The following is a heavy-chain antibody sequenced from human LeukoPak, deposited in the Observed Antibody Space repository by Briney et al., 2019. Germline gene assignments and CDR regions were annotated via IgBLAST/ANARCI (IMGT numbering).Heavy chain of an antibody. V-gene: IGHV4-34*01. D-gene: IGHD3-10*01. CDR2: INHSGST. CDR1: GGSFSGYY. J-gene: IGHJ6*03. CDR3: ARGRFPPWFGENVRGYMDV. Sequence: SETLSLTCAVYGGSFSGYYWSWIRQPPGKGMEWIGEINHSGSTNYNPSLKSRVTISVDTSKNQFSLKLSSLAAADTAVYYCARGRFPPWFGENVRGYMDVWGKGTTVTVSS.